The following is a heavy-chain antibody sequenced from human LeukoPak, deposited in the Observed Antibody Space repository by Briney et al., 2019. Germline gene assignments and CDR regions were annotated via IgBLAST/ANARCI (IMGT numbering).Heavy chain of an antibody. J-gene: IGHJ4*02. V-gene: IGHV1-3*01. CDR3: ARGTIAAAEYYFDY. Sequence: ASVKVSCKASGYTFTSYAMHWVRQAPGQRLEWMGWINAGNGNTKYSQKFQGRVTITRDISASTAYMELSSLRSEDTAVYYCARGTIAAAEYYFDYWGQGTLVTVSS. D-gene: IGHD6-13*01. CDR2: INAGNGNT. CDR1: GYTFTSYA.